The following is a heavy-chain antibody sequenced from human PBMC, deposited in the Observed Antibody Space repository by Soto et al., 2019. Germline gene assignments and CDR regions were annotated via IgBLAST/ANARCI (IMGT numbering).Heavy chain of an antibody. CDR2: IYSGGTT. Sequence: EVQLVESEGGLIQPGGSLRLSCAVSGFTVSSNYMSWVRQAPGKGLEWVSVIYSGGTTYYADSVKGRFTISRDISENTLYLQMNSLRAEDTAVYYCARDSWGGFDYWGQGTLVTVSS. CDR1: GFTVSSNY. V-gene: IGHV3-53*01. D-gene: IGHD2-15*01. J-gene: IGHJ4*02. CDR3: ARDSWGGFDY.